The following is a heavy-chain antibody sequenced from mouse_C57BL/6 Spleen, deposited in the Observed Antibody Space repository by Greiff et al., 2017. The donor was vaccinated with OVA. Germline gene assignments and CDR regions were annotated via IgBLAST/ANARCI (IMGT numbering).Heavy chain of an antibody. D-gene: IGHD1-1*01. J-gene: IGHJ3*01. CDR3: ARDSSYPFAY. CDR1: GYAFTNYL. CDR2: INPGSGGT. V-gene: IGHV1-54*01. Sequence: QVQLKQSGAELVRPGTSVKVSCKASGYAFTNYLIEWVKQRPGQGLEWIGVINPGSGGTNYNEKFKGKATLTADKSSSTAYMQLSSLTSEDSAVYFCARDSSYPFAYWGQGTLVTVSA.